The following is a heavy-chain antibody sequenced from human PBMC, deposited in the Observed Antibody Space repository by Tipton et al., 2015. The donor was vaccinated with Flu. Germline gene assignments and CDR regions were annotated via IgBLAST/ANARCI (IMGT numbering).Heavy chain of an antibody. CDR1: GDTFFIYT. J-gene: IGHJ3*02. CDR2: INTGNGNT. CDR3: ALVGDPTTKACDS. Sequence: QVQLVQSGAEVKKAGASVKVSCEAAGDTFFIYTLHWVRQAPGQRLEWMGWINTGNGNTKYSHDFQGRVTMTRDTAATTAYTELRSLKSEDTALYYCALVGDPTTKACDSWGQGTVVTVSS. D-gene: IGHD4-11*01. V-gene: IGHV1-3*03.